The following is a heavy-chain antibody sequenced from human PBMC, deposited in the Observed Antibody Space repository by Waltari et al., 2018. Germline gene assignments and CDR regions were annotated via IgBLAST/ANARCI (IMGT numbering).Heavy chain of an antibody. V-gene: IGHV3-23*01. D-gene: IGHD2-15*01. Sequence: EVQLLESGGGLVQPGGSLRLSCAASGFTFSSYAMSWVRQAPGNGLEWVSGISGSGGSTYYADSVKGRFTISRNNSKNTLYLQMNSLRAEDTAVYYCAKRGGVVTPFDYWGQGTLVTVSS. CDR3: AKRGGVVTPFDY. CDR1: GFTFSSYA. CDR2: ISGSGGST. J-gene: IGHJ4*02.